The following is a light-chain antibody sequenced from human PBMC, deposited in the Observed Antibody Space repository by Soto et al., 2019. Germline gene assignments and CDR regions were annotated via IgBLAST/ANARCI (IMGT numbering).Light chain of an antibody. V-gene: IGKV3-11*01. CDR3: QHRGNWPLP. CDR1: QSVSRS. Sequence: EIVLTQSPVTLSLSPGERATLSCRASQSVSRSLAWYQQKPGQAPRLLVYDASNRATGIPARFSGSGSGTDFTLTISSLEPEDFAVYFCQHRGNWPLPFGGGTKVEIK. CDR2: DAS. J-gene: IGKJ4*01.